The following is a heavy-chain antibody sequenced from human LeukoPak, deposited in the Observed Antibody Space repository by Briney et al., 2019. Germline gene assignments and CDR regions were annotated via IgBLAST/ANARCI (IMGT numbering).Heavy chain of an antibody. Sequence: TLSLTCTVSGGSISSGSYYWSWIRQPAGKGLEWIGRIYTSGSTNYNPSLKSRVTISVDTSKNQFSLKLSSVTAADTAVYYCARSVRGAMSGYYYYMDVWGKRTTVTISS. J-gene: IGHJ6*03. CDR1: GGSISSGSYY. D-gene: IGHD3-10*01. V-gene: IGHV4-61*02. CDR2: IYTSGST. CDR3: ARSVRGAMSGYYYYMDV.